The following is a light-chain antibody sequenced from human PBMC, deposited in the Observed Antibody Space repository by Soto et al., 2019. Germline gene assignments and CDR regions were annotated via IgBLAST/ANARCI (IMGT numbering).Light chain of an antibody. V-gene: IGLV1-44*01. CDR2: SNN. Sequence: QSVLTQPPSASGTPGQRVTVSCSGSFSNIGSNTVHWYQQLPGTAPKLLIYSNNQRPSGVPDRFSGSKSGTSASLAISGLQSEDEADYYCAVWNDGLNGPVFGGGTKLTVL. CDR1: FSNIGSNT. J-gene: IGLJ3*02. CDR3: AVWNDGLNGPV.